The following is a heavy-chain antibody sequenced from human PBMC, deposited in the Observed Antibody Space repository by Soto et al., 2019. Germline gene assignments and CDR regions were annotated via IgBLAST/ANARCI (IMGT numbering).Heavy chain of an antibody. D-gene: IGHD3-22*01. CDR1: GGTFSSYA. J-gene: IGHJ6*02. CDR2: IIPIFGTA. CDR3: ARTTNSSSLKSYYYYGMDV. Sequence: TSVKVSCKASGGTFSSYAISWVRQAPGQGLEWMGGIIPIFGTANYAQKLQGRVTITADESTSTAYMELSSLSSEDTAVYYCARTTNSSSLKSYYYYGMDVWGQGTTVTVSS. V-gene: IGHV1-69*13.